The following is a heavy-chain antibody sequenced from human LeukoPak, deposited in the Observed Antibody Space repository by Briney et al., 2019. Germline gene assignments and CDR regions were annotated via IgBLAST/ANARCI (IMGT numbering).Heavy chain of an antibody. V-gene: IGHV3-9*01. CDR3: ARYEVTATVTTLVRGGFDY. CDR1: GFTFDDYA. Sequence: PGRSLRLSCAASGFTFDDYAMHWVRQAPGKGLEWVSGISWASGSIGYADSVKGRFTISRDNAKNSLYLQMNSLRAEDTAVYYCARYEVTATVTTLVRGGFDYWGQGTLVTVSS. D-gene: IGHD4-17*01. CDR2: ISWASGSI. J-gene: IGHJ4*02.